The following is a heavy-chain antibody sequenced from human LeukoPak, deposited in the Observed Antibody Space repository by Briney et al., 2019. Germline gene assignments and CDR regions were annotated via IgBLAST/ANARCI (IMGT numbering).Heavy chain of an antibody. Sequence: GGSLRLSCAASGFTFSAYWMNWVRQAPGKGLVWVSRISGDGGYTTYADYVKGRFTISRDNAKTTLYLQMNSLRAEDTAGYYCGRDLGGNFDHWGQGTLVTVSS. J-gene: IGHJ4*02. CDR1: GFTFSAYW. D-gene: IGHD2-15*01. CDR3: GRDLGGNFDH. V-gene: IGHV3-74*01. CDR2: ISGDGGYT.